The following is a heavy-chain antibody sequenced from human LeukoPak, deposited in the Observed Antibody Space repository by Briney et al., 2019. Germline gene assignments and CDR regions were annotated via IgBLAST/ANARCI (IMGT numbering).Heavy chain of an antibody. CDR3: ARGLSNTMINY. D-gene: IGHD3-22*01. V-gene: IGHV4-59*01. CDR1: GGSISNY. J-gene: IGHJ4*02. CDR2: IYYSGST. Sequence: SETLSLTCTVSGGSISNYWSWIRQPPGKGLEWIGYIYYSGSTNYNPSLKSRVTISVDTSKNQFSLKLSSVTAADTAVYYCARGLSNTMINYWGQGTLVTVSS.